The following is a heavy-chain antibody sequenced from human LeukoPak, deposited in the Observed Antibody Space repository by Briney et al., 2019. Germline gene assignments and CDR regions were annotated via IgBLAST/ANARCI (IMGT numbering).Heavy chain of an antibody. D-gene: IGHD3-10*01. CDR3: ARDVGSGSTFDY. CDR2: IKQDGSEK. Sequence: PGGSLSLSCATSGFTFSSYWMSWVRQAPGKGLDWVANIKQDGSEKYYVSSVKGRFTISRVNAKNSLYLQMNSLRPEDTAVYYCARDVGSGSTFDYWGQGTLVTVSS. V-gene: IGHV3-7*01. CDR1: GFTFSSYW. J-gene: IGHJ4*02.